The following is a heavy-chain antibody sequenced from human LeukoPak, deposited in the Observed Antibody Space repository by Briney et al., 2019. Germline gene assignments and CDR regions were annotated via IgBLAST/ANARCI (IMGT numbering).Heavy chain of an antibody. CDR2: IIPIFGTA. D-gene: IGHD3-10*01. J-gene: IGHJ5*02. V-gene: IGHV1-69*01. CDR3: ARRTYYYGSGSYYWFDP. CDR1: GGTFSSYA. Sequence: GSSVKVSCKASGGTFSSYAISWVRQAPGQGLEWMGGIIPIFGTASYAQKFQGRVTITADESTSTAYMELSSLRSEDTAVYYCARRTYYYGSGSYYWFDPWGQGTLVTVSS.